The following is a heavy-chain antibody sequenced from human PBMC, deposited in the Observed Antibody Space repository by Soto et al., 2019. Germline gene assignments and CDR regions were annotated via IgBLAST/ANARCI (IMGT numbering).Heavy chain of an antibody. CDR1: GCTFSNYA. J-gene: IGHJ4*02. D-gene: IGHD6-13*01. V-gene: IGHV3-23*01. CDR3: AVEGYSSSWYYN. CDR2: ISGSGGNT. Sequence: WGSLRLPWTASGCTFSNYAMRWIRQAPGKGLEWVSAISGSGGNTYYADSVKGRFTISRDSSKNTLYLQMNSLRAEDTAVYYCAVEGYSSSWYYNWRQGTLVTVSS.